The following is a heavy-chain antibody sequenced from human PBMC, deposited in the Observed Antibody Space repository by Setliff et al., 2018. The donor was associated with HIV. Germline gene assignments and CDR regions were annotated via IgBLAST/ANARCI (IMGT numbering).Heavy chain of an antibody. CDR1: GYTFTNYG. CDR2: ISGYNGNT. D-gene: IGHD6-6*01. Sequence: ASVKVSCKASGYTFTNYGISWVRQAPGQGLEWMGWISGYNGNTNYAQKFQGRVTMTTDTSTRTAYMELRSLRTDDTAVYYCARDSRSSIAPYNFDYWGQGTVVTVSS. V-gene: IGHV1-18*01. J-gene: IGHJ4*02. CDR3: ARDSRSSIAPYNFDY.